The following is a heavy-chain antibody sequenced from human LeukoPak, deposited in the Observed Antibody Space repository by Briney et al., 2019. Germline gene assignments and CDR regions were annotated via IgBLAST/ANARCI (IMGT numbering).Heavy chain of an antibody. V-gene: IGHV3-48*04. CDR2: ISSSGSTI. Sequence: GGSLRLSCAASVFTFSSYSMNWVRQAPGKGLEWVSYISSSGSTIYYADSVKGRFTISRDNAKNSLYLQMNSLRAEDTAVYYCARAERWLQFGAFDIWGQGTMVTVSS. J-gene: IGHJ3*02. CDR3: ARAERWLQFGAFDI. D-gene: IGHD5-24*01. CDR1: VFTFSSYS.